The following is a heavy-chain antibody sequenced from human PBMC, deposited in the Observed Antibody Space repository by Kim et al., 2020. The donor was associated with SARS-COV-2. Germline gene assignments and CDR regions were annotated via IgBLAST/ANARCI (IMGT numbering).Heavy chain of an antibody. J-gene: IGHJ4*02. Sequence: GGSLRLSCAAPGFSFTDAWMTWVRQPPGKGLEWVGRIKSRTDGGTTDYAAPVKGRFTMSRHDSENTLFLQMTSLKTEDTAIYYCTTDPYNPTPTAHWGQGTLVTVSS. CDR1: GFSFTDAW. CDR3: TTDPYNPTPTAH. V-gene: IGHV3-15*01. CDR2: IKSRTDGGTT. D-gene: IGHD4-17*01.